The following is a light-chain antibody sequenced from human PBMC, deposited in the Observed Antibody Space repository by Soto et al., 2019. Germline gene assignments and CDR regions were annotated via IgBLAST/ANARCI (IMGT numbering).Light chain of an antibody. V-gene: IGKV3-20*01. CDR2: GAS. J-gene: IGKJ1*01. CDR3: LQYGTSPWT. CDR1: QSVSINY. Sequence: EIVLTQSPGTLSLSPGERATLSCRASQSVSINYLAWFQQKPGQAPRLLIYGASNRATGIPDRFSASGSGTDFSLTISRLEPEDFAIYYCLQYGTSPWTFGQGTKVDIK.